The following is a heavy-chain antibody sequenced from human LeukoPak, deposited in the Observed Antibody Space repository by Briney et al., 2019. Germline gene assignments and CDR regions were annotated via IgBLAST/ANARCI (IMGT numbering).Heavy chain of an antibody. Sequence: VASVKASCKASGYTFTSYGISWVRQAPGQGLEWMGWISAYNGNTNYAQKLQGRVTMTTDTSTSTAYMELRSLRSDDTAVYYSARDYRTDIVVVPADSFDYWGQGTLVTVSS. CDR1: GYTFTSYG. CDR3: ARDYRTDIVVVPADSFDY. J-gene: IGHJ4*02. V-gene: IGHV1-18*01. D-gene: IGHD2-2*01. CDR2: ISAYNGNT.